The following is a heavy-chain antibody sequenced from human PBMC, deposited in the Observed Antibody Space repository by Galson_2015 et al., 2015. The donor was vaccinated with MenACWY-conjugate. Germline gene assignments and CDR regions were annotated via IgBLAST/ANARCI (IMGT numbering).Heavy chain of an antibody. D-gene: IGHD1-26*01. V-gene: IGHV3-11*06. Sequence: SLRLSCADSRLTFGHYYMSWIRQAPGKGLEWISFTSSGGSQTNYADSVKGRFTISRDNVKNSLYLQMNSPKIDDTAIYYCARHSTDLSLDSWGQGTLVTVAS. CDR2: TSSGGSQT. CDR1: RLTFGHYY. J-gene: IGHJ4*02. CDR3: ARHSTDLSLDS.